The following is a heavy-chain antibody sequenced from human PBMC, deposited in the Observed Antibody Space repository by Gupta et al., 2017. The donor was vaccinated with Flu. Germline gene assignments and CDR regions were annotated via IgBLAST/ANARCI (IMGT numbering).Heavy chain of an antibody. Sequence: IREINHSGSTNYNPSLKSRVTISVDTSKNQFSLKLSSVTAADTAVYYCARTYSSGRKDWYFDLWGRGTLVTVSS. J-gene: IGHJ2*01. D-gene: IGHD6-19*01. CDR3: ARTYSSGRKDWYFDL. CDR2: INHSGST. V-gene: IGHV4-34*01.